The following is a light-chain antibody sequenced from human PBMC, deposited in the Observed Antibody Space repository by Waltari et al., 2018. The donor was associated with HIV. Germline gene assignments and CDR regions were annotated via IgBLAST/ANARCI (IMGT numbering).Light chain of an antibody. J-gene: IGLJ3*02. Sequence: SNELTQPPSVSVSPGQTARITCSGDALANHYTYWFQKKPGQAPVLGIYKDTERPSGIPERFSGSRSGTTVKLTISGVQAEDEADYYCQSGGSSGSWVFGGGTKLTVL. V-gene: IGLV3-25*03. CDR2: KDT. CDR3: QSGGSSGSWV. CDR1: ALANHY.